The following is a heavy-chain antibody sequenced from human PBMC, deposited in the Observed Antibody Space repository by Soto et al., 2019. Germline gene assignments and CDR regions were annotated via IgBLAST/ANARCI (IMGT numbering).Heavy chain of an antibody. D-gene: IGHD2-15*01. Sequence: PGGSLRLSCAASGFTFSDYYMSWIRQAPGKGLEWVSYISSSGSTIYYADSVKGRFTISRDNAKNSLYLQMNSLRAEDTAVYYCARAGLVWDIVDPGDYWGQGTLVTVSS. CDR1: GFTFSDYY. J-gene: IGHJ4*02. V-gene: IGHV3-11*01. CDR2: ISSSGSTI. CDR3: ARAGLVWDIVDPGDY.